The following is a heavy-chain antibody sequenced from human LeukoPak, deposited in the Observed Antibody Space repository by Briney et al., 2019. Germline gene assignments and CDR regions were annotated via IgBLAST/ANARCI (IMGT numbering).Heavy chain of an antibody. CDR1: GYTFTSFY. V-gene: IGHV1-46*01. Sequence: ASVKVSCKASGYTFTSFYIYWVRQAPGQGLEWTGIINPSGGSTNYAQNFQGRVTMARDTSTSTVYMQLGSLRSEDTAVYYCARGGSNYYDSSGYYYFAYWGQGTLVTVST. J-gene: IGHJ4*02. D-gene: IGHD3-22*01. CDR3: ARGGSNYYDSSGYYYFAY. CDR2: INPSGGST.